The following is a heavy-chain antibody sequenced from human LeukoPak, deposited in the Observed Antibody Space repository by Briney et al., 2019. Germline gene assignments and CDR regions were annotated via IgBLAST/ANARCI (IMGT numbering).Heavy chain of an antibody. CDR1: GYTLTELS. J-gene: IGHJ3*02. V-gene: IGHV1-24*01. Sequence: ASVKVSCKVSGYTLTELSMHWVRQAPGKGLEWMGGFDPEDGETIYAQKFRGRVTMTEDTSTDTAYMELSSLRSEDTAVYYCATPDSSGRDTAFDIWGQGTMVTVSS. CDR3: ATPDSSGRDTAFDI. D-gene: IGHD3-22*01. CDR2: FDPEDGET.